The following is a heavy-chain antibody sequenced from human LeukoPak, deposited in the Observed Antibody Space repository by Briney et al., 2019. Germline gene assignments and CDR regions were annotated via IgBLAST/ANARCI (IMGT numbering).Heavy chain of an antibody. CDR2: INHSGST. J-gene: IGHJ4*02. V-gene: IGHV4-34*01. Sequence: SETLSLTCAVYGGSFSGYYWSWIRQPPGKGLEWIGKINHSGSTNYNPSLKSRVTISVDTSKNQFSLKLSSVTAADTAVYYCAGGKFRSGWFDYWGQGTLVTVSS. CDR3: AGGKFRSGWFDY. CDR1: GGSFSGYY. D-gene: IGHD6-19*01.